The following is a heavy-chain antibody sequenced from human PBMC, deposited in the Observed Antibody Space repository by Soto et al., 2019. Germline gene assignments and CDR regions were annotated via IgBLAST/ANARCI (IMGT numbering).Heavy chain of an antibody. D-gene: IGHD3-22*01. J-gene: IGHJ4*02. V-gene: IGHV1-69*04. CDR1: GIAFSNYA. CDR2: IVPILPLI. CDR3: ALPPKYSDTTGSLIDY. Sequence: QVQLVQSGAEVKKPGSSVKVSCKASGIAFSNYAISWVRQAPGQGLEWMGGIVPILPLINYAQKFQGRLMITADEATSTLCMELSSLKSEDTAVYYCALPPKYSDTTGSLIDYWGQGTLVTVSS.